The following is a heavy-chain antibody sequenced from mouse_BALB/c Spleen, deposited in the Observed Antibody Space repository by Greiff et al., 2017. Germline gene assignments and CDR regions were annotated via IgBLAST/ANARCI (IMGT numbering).Heavy chain of an antibody. V-gene: IGHV14-1*02. D-gene: IGHD2-3*01. J-gene: IGHJ1*01. CDR1: GFNFKDYY. CDR3: ACYDGKDWYLDV. CDR2: IDPENGNT. Sequence: VQLQQSGAELVRPGASVKLSCKASGFNFKDYYMHWVKQRPEQGLEWIGWIDPENGNTIYDPKLQGKASITADTSSNTAYLQLSSLTSEDTAVYYCACYDGKDWYLDVWGAGTTVTVSS.